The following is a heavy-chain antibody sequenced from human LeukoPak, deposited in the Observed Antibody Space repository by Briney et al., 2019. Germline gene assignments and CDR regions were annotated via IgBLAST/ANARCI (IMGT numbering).Heavy chain of an antibody. J-gene: IGHJ6*03. V-gene: IGHV3-48*03. CDR2: ISSSGSTI. CDR1: GLSFSNAW. D-gene: IGHD3-10*01. CDR3: ASLGLWFGEFPRDYYYYYMDV. Sequence: GGSLRLSCTASGLSFSNAWMNWVRQAPGKGLERVSYISSSGSTIYYADSVKGRFTISRDNAKNSLYLQMNSLRAEDTAVYYCASLGLWFGEFPRDYYYYYMDVWGKGTTVTVSS.